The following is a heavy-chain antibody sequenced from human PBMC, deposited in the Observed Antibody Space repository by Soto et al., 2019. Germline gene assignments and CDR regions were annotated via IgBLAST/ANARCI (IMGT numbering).Heavy chain of an antibody. D-gene: IGHD3-10*01. CDR1: GFTFSSYD. J-gene: IGHJ5*02. Sequence: GGSLRLSCAASGFTFSSYDMDWVRQATGKGLEWVSAIGTAGDTYYPGSVKGRFTISRENAKNSLYLQMNSLRAGDTAVYYCARTRASGWFDPWGQGTLVTVSS. CDR2: IGTAGDT. V-gene: IGHV3-13*01. CDR3: ARTRASGWFDP.